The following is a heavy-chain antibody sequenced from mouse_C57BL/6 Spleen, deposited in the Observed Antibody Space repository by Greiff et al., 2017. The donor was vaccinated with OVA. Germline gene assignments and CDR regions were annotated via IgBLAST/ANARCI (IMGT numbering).Heavy chain of an antibody. Sequence: EVQGVESGGGLVQPGGSMKLSCVASGFTFSNYWMNWVRQSPEKGLEWVAQIRLKSDNYATHYAESVKGRFTISRDDSKSSVYLQRNNLRAEDTGIYYCTYYYGSSYRWYFDVWGTGTTVTVSS. CDR1: GFTFSNYW. J-gene: IGHJ1*03. CDR2: IRLKSDNYAT. CDR3: TYYYGSSYRWYFDV. D-gene: IGHD1-1*01. V-gene: IGHV6-3*01.